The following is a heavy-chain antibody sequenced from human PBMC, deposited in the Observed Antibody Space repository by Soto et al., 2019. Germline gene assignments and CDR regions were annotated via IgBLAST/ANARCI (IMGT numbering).Heavy chain of an antibody. CDR2: IYHSGST. CDR1: GGSISSGGYS. CDR3: ARAPGYDFWSGYQIKNNWFDP. Sequence: QLQLQESGSGLVKPSQTLSLTCAVSGGSISSGGYSWSWIRQPPGKGLEWIGYIYHSGSTYYNPSLKSRVTISVDRSKNQFSLKLSSVTAADTAVYYCARAPGYDFWSGYQIKNNWFDPWGQGTLVTVSS. J-gene: IGHJ5*02. D-gene: IGHD3-3*01. V-gene: IGHV4-30-2*01.